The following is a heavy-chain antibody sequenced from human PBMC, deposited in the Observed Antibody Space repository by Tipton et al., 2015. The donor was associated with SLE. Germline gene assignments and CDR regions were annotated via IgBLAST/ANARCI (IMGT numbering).Heavy chain of an antibody. V-gene: IGHV4-39*01. J-gene: IGHJ5*02. CDR2: IYYSGRT. CDR3: ARQGAAVTMSGWFDP. D-gene: IGHD4-17*01. CDR1: GGSIGSRSHY. Sequence: TLSLTCTVSGGSIGSRSHYWGWIRQIPGKGLEWIGSIYYSGRTYYNPSLKSRVTVSVDTSKNQFSLNLKSVTAAATAVYYCARQGAAVTMSGWFDPWGQGTLVTVSS.